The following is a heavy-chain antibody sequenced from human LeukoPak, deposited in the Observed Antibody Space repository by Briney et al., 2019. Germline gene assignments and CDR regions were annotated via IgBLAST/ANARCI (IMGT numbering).Heavy chain of an antibody. CDR3: ASFMATVTIPDY. J-gene: IGHJ4*02. Sequence: GGSLRLSCAASGFTFRSYSMNCVRQAPGKRLEWLSSITSSGSHMYYADSVKGRFTISRDNAKSSLYLQMNSLSPEDTAVYYCASFMATVTIPDYWGQGTLVIVSS. CDR2: ITSSGSHM. D-gene: IGHD4-17*01. V-gene: IGHV3-21*01. CDR1: GFTFRSYS.